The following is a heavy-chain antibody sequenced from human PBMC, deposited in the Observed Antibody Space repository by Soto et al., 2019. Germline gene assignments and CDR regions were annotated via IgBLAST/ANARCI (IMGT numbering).Heavy chain of an antibody. CDR2: IYYSGST. Sequence: PSETLSLTCTVSGGSISSYYWSWIRQPPGKGLEWIGYIYYSGSTNYNPSLKSRVTISVDTSKNQFSLKLSSVTAADTAVCYCARDRFYDISVDYYYYGMDVWGQGTTVTVSS. J-gene: IGHJ6*02. CDR3: ARDRFYDISVDYYYYGMDV. D-gene: IGHD3-9*01. V-gene: IGHV4-59*01. CDR1: GGSISSYY.